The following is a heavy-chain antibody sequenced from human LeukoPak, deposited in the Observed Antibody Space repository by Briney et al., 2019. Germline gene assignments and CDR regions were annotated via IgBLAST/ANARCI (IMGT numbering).Heavy chain of an antibody. CDR1: GFTFSNAW. J-gene: IGHJ4*02. V-gene: IGHV3-15*01. CDR3: TTDPSYGGHFY. Sequence: PGGSLRLSCAASGFTFSNAWMSWVRQAPGKGLEWVGRIKSKTDGGTTDYAAPVKGRFTISRDDSKNTPYLQMNSLKTEDTAVYYCTTDPSYGGHFYWGQGTLVTVSS. D-gene: IGHD5-12*01. CDR2: IKSKTDGGTT.